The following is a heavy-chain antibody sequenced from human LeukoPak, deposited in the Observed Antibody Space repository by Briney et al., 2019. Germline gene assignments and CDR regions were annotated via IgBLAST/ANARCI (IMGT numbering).Heavy chain of an antibody. Sequence: ASVKVSCKASGYTFSSYGINWVRQAPGQGLEWMGWISVINSGNTRYAQSFQGRLTMTTDTSTTTAYMELRSLRSDDTAVYYCSREFPFCGADCFSGVFDIWGQGTVVTVS. CDR3: SREFPFCGADCFSGVFDI. J-gene: IGHJ3*02. V-gene: IGHV1-18*01. CDR1: GYTFSSYG. D-gene: IGHD2-21*02. CDR2: ISVINSGNT.